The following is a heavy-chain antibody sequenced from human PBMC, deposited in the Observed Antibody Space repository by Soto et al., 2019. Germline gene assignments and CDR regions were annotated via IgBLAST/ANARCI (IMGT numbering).Heavy chain of an antibody. CDR3: AKSSYYDFWSGYYTDFDY. CDR1: GFTFSSYA. V-gene: IGHV3-23*01. D-gene: IGHD3-3*01. Sequence: GSLRLSCAASGFTFSSYAMSWVRQAPGKGLEWVSAISGSGGSTYYADSVKGRFTISRDNSKNTLYLQMNSLRAEDTAVYYCAKSSYYDFWSGYYTDFDYWGQGTLVTVSS. CDR2: ISGSGGST. J-gene: IGHJ4*02.